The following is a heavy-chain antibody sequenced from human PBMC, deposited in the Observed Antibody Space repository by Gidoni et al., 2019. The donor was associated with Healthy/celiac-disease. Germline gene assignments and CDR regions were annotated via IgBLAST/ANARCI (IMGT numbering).Heavy chain of an antibody. D-gene: IGHD3-10*01. V-gene: IGHV1-18*01. CDR1: GYTFTSYG. J-gene: IGHJ5*02. Sequence: QVQLVQSGAEVKKPGASVKVSCKASGYTFTSYGISWVRQAPGQGLEWMGWISAYNGNTNYAQQLQGRVTMTTDTSTSTAYMELRSLRSDDTAVYYCARDHPKNYYGSGNWFDPWGQGTLVTVSS. CDR3: ARDHPKNYYGSGNWFDP. CDR2: ISAYNGNT.